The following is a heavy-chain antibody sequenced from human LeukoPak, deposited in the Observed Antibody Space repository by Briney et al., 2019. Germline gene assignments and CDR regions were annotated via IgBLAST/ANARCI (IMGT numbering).Heavy chain of an antibody. D-gene: IGHD6-13*01. CDR1: GFTFSSYW. CDR2: IKQDGSEK. Sequence: PGGSLRLSCAASGFTFSSYWMSWVRQAPGKGLEWVANIKQDGSEKYYVDSVKGRFTISRDNAKNSLYLQMNSLRAEDTAVSYCARDYSSSWYYFDYWGQGTLLTVSS. CDR3: ARDYSSSWYYFDY. J-gene: IGHJ4*02. V-gene: IGHV3-7*01.